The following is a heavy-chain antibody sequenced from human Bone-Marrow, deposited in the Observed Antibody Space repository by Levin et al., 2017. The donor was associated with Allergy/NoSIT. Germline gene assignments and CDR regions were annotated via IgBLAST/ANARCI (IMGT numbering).Heavy chain of an antibody. D-gene: IGHD2-21*02. CDR2: ISYDGSNK. CDR3: AKEPPYCGGDCSPDY. J-gene: IGHJ4*02. Sequence: SCAASGFTFSSYGMHWVRQAPGKGLEWVAVISYDGSNKYYADSVKGRFTISRDNSKNTLYLQMNSLRAEDTAVYYCAKEPPYCGGDCSPDYWGQGTLVTVSS. V-gene: IGHV3-30*18. CDR1: GFTFSSYG.